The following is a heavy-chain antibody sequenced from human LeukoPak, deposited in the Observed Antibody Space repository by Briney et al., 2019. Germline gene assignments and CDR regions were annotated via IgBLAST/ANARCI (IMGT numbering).Heavy chain of an antibody. CDR2: ISYDGSNK. V-gene: IGHV3-30*01. Sequence: GGSLRLSCAASGFTFSSYALHWVRQAPGKGLEWVAVISYDGSNKYHADSVKGRFTISRDNSKNTLYLQMNSLRAEDTAVYYCARRNVVVPAAEVYYYYYMDVWGKGTTVTVSS. CDR1: GFTFSSYA. CDR3: ARRNVVVPAAEVYYYYYMDV. D-gene: IGHD2-2*01. J-gene: IGHJ6*03.